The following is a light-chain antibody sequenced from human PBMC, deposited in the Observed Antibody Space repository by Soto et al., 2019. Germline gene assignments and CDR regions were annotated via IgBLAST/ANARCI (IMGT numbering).Light chain of an antibody. CDR2: KAS. CDR1: QSISSW. Sequence: DIQMTQSPSTLSASVGDRVTITCRASQSISSWLAWYQQKPGKAPKLLIYKASSLESGVPSSFSGSGSGTEFTLTISSLQPDDFANYYCQQYNSSPWTFGQGTKVEIK. CDR3: QQYNSSPWT. J-gene: IGKJ1*01. V-gene: IGKV1-5*03.